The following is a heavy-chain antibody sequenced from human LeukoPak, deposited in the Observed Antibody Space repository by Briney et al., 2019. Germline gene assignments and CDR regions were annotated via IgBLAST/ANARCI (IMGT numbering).Heavy chain of an antibody. D-gene: IGHD4-17*01. V-gene: IGHV3-9*01. Sequence: PGGSLRLSCAASGFTFDDYAMHWVRQAPGKGLEWVSYISWNSAIIGYADSVKGRFTISRDNAKNALYLQMNSLRTEDTALYYCAKDRRSTVTTFFPHWGQGTLVTVSS. J-gene: IGHJ4*02. CDR2: ISWNSAII. CDR3: AKDRRSTVTTFFPH. CDR1: GFTFDDYA.